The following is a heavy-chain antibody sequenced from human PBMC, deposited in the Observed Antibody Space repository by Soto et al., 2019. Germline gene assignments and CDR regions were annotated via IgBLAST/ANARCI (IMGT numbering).Heavy chain of an antibody. CDR3: ARGGRYDILTGYYGSYGMDV. CDR1: GGSISSYY. J-gene: IGHJ6*02. CDR2: IYYSGST. V-gene: IGHV4-59*01. Sequence: SETLSLTCTVSGGSISSYYWSWIRQPPGKGLEWIGYIYYSGSTNYNPSLKSRVTISVDTSKNQFSLKLSSVTAADTAVYYCARGGRYDILTGYYGSYGMDVWGQGTTVTVS. D-gene: IGHD3-9*01.